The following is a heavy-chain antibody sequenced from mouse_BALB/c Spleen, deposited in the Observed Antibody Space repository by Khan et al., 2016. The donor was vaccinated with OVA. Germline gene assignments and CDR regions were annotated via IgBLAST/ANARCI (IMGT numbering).Heavy chain of an antibody. J-gene: IGHJ2*01. Sequence: EVQLQESGPGLVKPSQSLSLTCTVTGYSITSGYGWNWSRQLSGNKQEWMGDISYSGSTNYNPSLKSRISTTRDTSKNQFFLQLNSVTTEDPAPYYCAGTARFKYWGTGTTLTVSS. D-gene: IGHD1-2*01. V-gene: IGHV3-2*02. CDR3: AGTARFKY. CDR1: GYSITSGYG. CDR2: ISYSGST.